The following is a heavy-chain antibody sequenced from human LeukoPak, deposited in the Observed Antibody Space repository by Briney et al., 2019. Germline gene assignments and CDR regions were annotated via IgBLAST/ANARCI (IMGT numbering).Heavy chain of an antibody. V-gene: IGHV1-46*01. CDR1: GYTFTSYY. D-gene: IGHD3-22*01. J-gene: IGHJ2*01. CDR2: ISPSGGST. CDR3: ARHRLPYYYDSSGYSGQWYSDL. Sequence: GASVKVSCKASGYTFTSYYMHWVRQAPGQGLEWMGIISPSGGSTSYAQKFQGRVTMTRDTSTSTVYMELSSLRSEDTAVYYCARHRLPYYYDSSGYSGQWYSDLWGRGTLVTVSS.